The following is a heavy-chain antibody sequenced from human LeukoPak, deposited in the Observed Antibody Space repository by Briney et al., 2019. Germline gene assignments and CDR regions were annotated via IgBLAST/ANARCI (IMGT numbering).Heavy chain of an antibody. D-gene: IGHD3-16*02. J-gene: IGHJ4*02. V-gene: IGHV3-53*01. CDR1: GFIVSSNY. Sequence: PGGSLRLSCAASGFIVSSNYMSWVRQAPGKGLEWVSVIYTGGSTYYADSVKGRFTISRDNSKNTLYLQMNSLRAEDTAVYYCVRETQSVITDFDYWGQGTLVAVSS. CDR3: VRETQSVITDFDY. CDR2: IYTGGST.